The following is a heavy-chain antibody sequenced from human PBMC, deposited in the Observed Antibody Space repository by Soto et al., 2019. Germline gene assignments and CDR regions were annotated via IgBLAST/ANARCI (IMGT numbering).Heavy chain of an antibody. CDR2: IWYDGSNK. D-gene: IGHD2-8*01. J-gene: IGHJ3*02. Sequence: QVQLVESGGGVVQPGRSLRLSCAASGFTFSSYGMHWVRQAPGKGLEWVAVIWYDGSNKYYADSVKGRFTISRDNSKNTLYLQMNSLRAEDTAVYYCARVYYVGAFDIWGQGTMVTVSS. V-gene: IGHV3-33*01. CDR3: ARVYYVGAFDI. CDR1: GFTFSSYG.